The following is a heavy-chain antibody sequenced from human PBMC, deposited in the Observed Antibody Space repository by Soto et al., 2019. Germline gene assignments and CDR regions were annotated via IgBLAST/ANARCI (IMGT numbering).Heavy chain of an antibody. V-gene: IGHV1-18*01. D-gene: IGHD3-22*01. Sequence: ASVKVSCQASGYTFTSYGISWVRRAPGQGLEWMGWISAYNGNTNYAQKLQGRVTMTTDTSTSTAYMELRSLRSDDTAVYYCARDYYDSSGPHAFDIWGQGTMVTVSS. CDR1: GYTFTSYG. CDR3: ARDYYDSSGPHAFDI. J-gene: IGHJ3*02. CDR2: ISAYNGNT.